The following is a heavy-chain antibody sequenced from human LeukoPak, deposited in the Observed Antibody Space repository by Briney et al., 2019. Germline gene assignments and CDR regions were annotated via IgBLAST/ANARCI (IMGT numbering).Heavy chain of an antibody. Sequence: VRQXPGXXLEWMGWINPKNGGTHYAQNFQGRVTMTSDTSISTLYMELTTLRSDDTAVFYCARDMIQGVMGYWGQGTPVTVSS. J-gene: IGHJ4*02. CDR3: ARDMIQGVMGY. CDR2: INPKNGGT. D-gene: IGHD3-10*01. V-gene: IGHV1-2*02.